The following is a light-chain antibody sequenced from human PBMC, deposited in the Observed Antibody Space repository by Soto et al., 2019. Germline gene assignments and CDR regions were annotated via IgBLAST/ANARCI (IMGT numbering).Light chain of an antibody. Sequence: QLVLTQSPSASASLGASVKLTCTLSSGHSTYAIAWHQQQPEKGPRYLMKINSDGSHIRGDGIPYRFSGSSSGAERYLTISSLQSEDEADYYCQTWASGFVLFGGGTKLTVL. CDR3: QTWASGFVL. CDR2: INSDGSH. V-gene: IGLV4-69*01. J-gene: IGLJ2*01. CDR1: SGHSTYA.